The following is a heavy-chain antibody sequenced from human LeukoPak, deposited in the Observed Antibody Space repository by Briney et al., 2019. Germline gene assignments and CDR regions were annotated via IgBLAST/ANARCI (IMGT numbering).Heavy chain of an antibody. Sequence: SETLSLTCTVSGGSISRYYWSWIRQPPGKGLEWIGYIYYSGSTTYNPSVKSRVTISLDTSKNQSSLKLTSVTAADTALYYCARHGGSGSYEGYFDHWGQGTLVTVSS. CDR2: IYYSGST. V-gene: IGHV4-59*08. CDR1: GGSISRYY. CDR3: ARHGGSGSYEGYFDH. D-gene: IGHD1-26*01. J-gene: IGHJ4*02.